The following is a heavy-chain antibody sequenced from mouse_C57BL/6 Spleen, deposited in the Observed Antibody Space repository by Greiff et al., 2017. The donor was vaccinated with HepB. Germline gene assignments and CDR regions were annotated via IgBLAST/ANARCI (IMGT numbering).Heavy chain of an antibody. CDR2: IYPGDGDT. CDR3: ARSPYSNYEDY. D-gene: IGHD2-5*01. V-gene: IGHV1-80*01. J-gene: IGHJ4*01. CDR1: GYAFSSYW. Sequence: VQLVESGAELVKPGASVKISCKASGYAFSSYWMNWVKQRPGKGLEWIGQIYPGDGDTNYNGKFKGKATLTADKSSSTAYMQLSSLTSEDSAVYFCARSPYSNYEDYWGQGTSVTVSS.